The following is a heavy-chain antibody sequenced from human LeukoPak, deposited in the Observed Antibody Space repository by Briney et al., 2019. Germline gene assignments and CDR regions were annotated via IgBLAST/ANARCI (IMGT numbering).Heavy chain of an antibody. CDR3: AREDSSGYYWFDY. Sequence: PSETLSLTCTVSGGSISSYYWSWIRQPPGKGLEWIGYIYYSGSTNYNPSLKSRVTISVDTSKNQFSLELSSVTAADTAVYYCAREDSSGYYWFDYWGQGTLVTVSS. CDR2: IYYSGST. V-gene: IGHV4-59*01. J-gene: IGHJ4*02. D-gene: IGHD3-22*01. CDR1: GGSISSYY.